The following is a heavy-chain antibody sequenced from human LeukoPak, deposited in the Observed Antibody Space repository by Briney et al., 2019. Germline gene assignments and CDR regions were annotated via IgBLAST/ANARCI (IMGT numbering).Heavy chain of an antibody. J-gene: IGHJ4*02. CDR3: ASRSQYGGTDY. CDR2: IYQSGST. V-gene: IGHV4-30-2*01. CDR1: GGSISSGGYY. Sequence: SETLSLTCTVSGGSISSGGYYWSWIRQPPGKGLEGFGYIYQSGSTYYNPSLKSRVTISVDRSKNQFSLKLSSVTAADTAVYYCASRSQYGGTDYWGQGTLVTVSS. D-gene: IGHD4-23*01.